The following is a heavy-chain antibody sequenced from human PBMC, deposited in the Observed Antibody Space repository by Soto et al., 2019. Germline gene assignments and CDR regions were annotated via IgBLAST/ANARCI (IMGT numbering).Heavy chain of an antibody. CDR2: INHSGST. CDR1: GGSFSGYY. J-gene: IGHJ4*02. D-gene: IGHD3-10*01. Sequence: SETLSLTCAVYGGSFSGYYWSWIRQPPGKGLEWIGEINHSGSTNYNPSLKSRVTISVDTSKNQFSLKLSSVTAADTAVYYCAGEGSTMVRGVITGYWGQGTLVTVSS. CDR3: AGEGSTMVRGVITGY. V-gene: IGHV4-34*01.